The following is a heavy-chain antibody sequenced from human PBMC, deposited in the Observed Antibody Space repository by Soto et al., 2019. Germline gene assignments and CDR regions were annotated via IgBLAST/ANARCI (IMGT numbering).Heavy chain of an antibody. CDR3: AGWNYDY. CDR1: GFSFVNYA. V-gene: IGHV3-23*01. Sequence: EVQLLESGGGLVQPGGSLRLSCAASGFSFVNYAMNWVRQAPGKGLEWVSGLSGSGTSTYYADSVKGRFTISRDNSRDTLFLQMDSLRPEDTAQYYCAGWNYDYWGQGTQVTVSS. D-gene: IGHD1-7*01. J-gene: IGHJ4*02. CDR2: LSGSGTST.